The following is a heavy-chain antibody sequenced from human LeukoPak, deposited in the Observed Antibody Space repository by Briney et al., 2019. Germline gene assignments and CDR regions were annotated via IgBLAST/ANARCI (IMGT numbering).Heavy chain of an antibody. CDR3: ARGIEDFWSGYYNWFDP. CDR2: IYYSGST. J-gene: IGHJ5*02. D-gene: IGHD3-3*01. V-gene: IGHV4-59*01. CDR1: GGSISSYY. Sequence: PSETLSLTCTVSGGSISSYYWSWIRQPPGKGLEWIGYIYYSGSTNYNPSLKSRVTISVDTSKNQFSLKLSSVTAADTAVYYCARGIEDFWSGYYNWFDPWGQGTLVTVSS.